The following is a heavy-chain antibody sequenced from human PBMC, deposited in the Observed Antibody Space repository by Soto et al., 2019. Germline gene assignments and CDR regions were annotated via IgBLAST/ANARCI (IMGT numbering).Heavy chain of an antibody. J-gene: IGHJ4*02. CDR2: IYYSGST. CDR3: ASNSYGDTFYDC. Sequence: QVQLQESGPGLVKPSQTLSLTCTVSGGSISSGDYYWSWLRQPPGKGLEGSVYIYYSGSTYCNPPLKSRVTISVDTSKSQSSLKLSSVTAADTAVYYCASNSYGDTFYDCWGQGTLCTVSA. V-gene: IGHV4-30-4*01. CDR1: GGSISSGDYY. D-gene: IGHD5-18*01.